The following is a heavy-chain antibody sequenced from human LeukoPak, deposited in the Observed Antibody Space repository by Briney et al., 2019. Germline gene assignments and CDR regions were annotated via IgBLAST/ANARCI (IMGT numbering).Heavy chain of an antibody. CDR1: GYTFTSYY. D-gene: IGHD2-15*01. CDR2: INPSGGST. Sequence: ASVKVSCKASGYTFTSYYMHWVRQAPGQGLEWMGIINPSGGSTSYAQKFQGRVTMTRDTSTSTVYMELSSLRSEDTAVYYCAGGKTPRYWSGGSCYKNYYLDYWGQGTLVNVPS. J-gene: IGHJ4*02. CDR3: AGGKTPRYWSGGSCYKNYYLDY. V-gene: IGHV1-46*01.